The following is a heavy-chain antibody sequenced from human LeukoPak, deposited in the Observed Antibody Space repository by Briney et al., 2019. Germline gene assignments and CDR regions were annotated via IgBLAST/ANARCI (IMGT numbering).Heavy chain of an antibody. CDR1: GFTFSSYG. Sequence: GGSLRLSCAASGFTFSSYGMHWVRQAPGKGLEWVAFIRYDGSNKYYADSVKGRFTISRDNSKNTLYLQMNSLRAEDTAVYYCAKDMGYGSGSPYYYYMDVWGKGTTVTISS. CDR3: AKDMGYGSGSPYYYYMDV. CDR2: IRYDGSNK. V-gene: IGHV3-30*02. D-gene: IGHD3-10*01. J-gene: IGHJ6*03.